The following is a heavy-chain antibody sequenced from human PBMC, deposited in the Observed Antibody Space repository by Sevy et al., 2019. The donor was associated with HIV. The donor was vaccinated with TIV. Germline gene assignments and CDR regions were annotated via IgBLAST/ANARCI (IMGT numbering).Heavy chain of an antibody. J-gene: IGHJ4*02. CDR1: GFTFSSYG. V-gene: IGHV3-33*06. Sequence: GGSLRLSCAASGFTFSSYGMHWVRQAPGKGLEWVAVIWYDGSNKYYADSVKGRFTISRDNSKNTLYLQMNSLRAEDTAVYYCAKDPVGYSSSWYEAAANFFDYWGQGTLVTVSS. D-gene: IGHD6-13*01. CDR3: AKDPVGYSSSWYEAAANFFDY. CDR2: IWYDGSNK.